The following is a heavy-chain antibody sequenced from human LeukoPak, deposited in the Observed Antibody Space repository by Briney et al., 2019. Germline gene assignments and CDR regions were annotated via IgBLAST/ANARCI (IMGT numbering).Heavy chain of an antibody. CDR2: IKSKSAGGTV. CDR3: STDAGYDSRWYNY. CDR1: GFSFSSAY. J-gene: IGHJ4*02. V-gene: IGHV3-15*01. Sequence: GGFLRLSCGASGFSFSSAYVYWVRQAPGKGLEWVGRIKSKSAGGTVDYASLVKGRFVISRDDSRTTVYLQMNSLKTEDTAVYYCSTDAGYDSRWYNYWGQGTLVTVSS. D-gene: IGHD6-13*01.